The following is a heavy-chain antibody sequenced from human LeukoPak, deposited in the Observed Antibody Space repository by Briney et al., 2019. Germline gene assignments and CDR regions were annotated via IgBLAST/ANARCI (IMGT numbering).Heavy chain of an antibody. D-gene: IGHD6-13*01. CDR1: GFTFRSYA. CDR3: ARVPYSSSWN. J-gene: IGHJ4*02. CDR2: ISDDGSKK. Sequence: GSLRLSCAASGFTFRSYAMHWVRQAPGKGLEWVAIISDDGSKKDYADSVKGRFTISRDNSKNTLYVQMNSLRAEDTAVYYCARVPYSSSWNWGQGTLVTVSS. V-gene: IGHV3-30*03.